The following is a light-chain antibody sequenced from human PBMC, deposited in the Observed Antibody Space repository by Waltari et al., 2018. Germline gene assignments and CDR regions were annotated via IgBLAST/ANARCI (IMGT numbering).Light chain of an antibody. J-gene: IGKJ1*01. CDR3: QHYLRLPVT. CDR1: ESVSRA. V-gene: IGKV3-20*01. CDR2: GAS. Sequence: DIVLTPSPGTLSLSVGERATVSCRASESVSRALAWYQQKPGQAPRLLIYGASTRATGIPDRFSGSGSGTDFSLTISILEPDDFAVYYCQHYLRLPVTFGQGTTVEI.